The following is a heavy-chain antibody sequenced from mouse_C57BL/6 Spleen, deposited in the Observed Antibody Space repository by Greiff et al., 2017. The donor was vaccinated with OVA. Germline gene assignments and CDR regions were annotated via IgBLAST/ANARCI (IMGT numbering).Heavy chain of an antibody. CDR3: ARRRGGYDAAWFAY. CDR2: ISSGGSYT. Sequence: EVQLVESGGDLVKPGGSLKLSCAASGFTFTSYGMSWVRQTPDKRLEWVATISSGGSYTYYPDSVKGRVTISRDTAKTTLYLQMSSLKSEDTAMYYCARRRGGYDAAWFAYWGQGTLVTVSA. D-gene: IGHD2-2*01. CDR1: GFTFTSYG. V-gene: IGHV5-6*01. J-gene: IGHJ3*01.